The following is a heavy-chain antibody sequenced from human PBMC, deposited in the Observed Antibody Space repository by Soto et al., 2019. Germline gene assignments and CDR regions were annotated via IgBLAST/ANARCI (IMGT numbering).Heavy chain of an antibody. Sequence: PSETLSLTCTVSGGSISSYYWSWIRQPPGKGLEWIGYIYYSRSPSYNPSLKSRVTISIDTSKNQFSLKLSSVTAADTAVYYCARGYCSSTSCYLHLGAFDIWGQGTMVTVSS. CDR3: ARGYCSSTSCYLHLGAFDI. CDR1: GGSISSYY. V-gene: IGHV4-59*01. D-gene: IGHD2-2*01. CDR2: IYYSRSP. J-gene: IGHJ3*02.